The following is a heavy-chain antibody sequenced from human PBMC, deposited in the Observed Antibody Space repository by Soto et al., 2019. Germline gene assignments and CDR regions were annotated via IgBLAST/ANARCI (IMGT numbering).Heavy chain of an antibody. Sequence: PGGSLRLSCAASGFTFSSYSMNWVRQAPGKGLEWVSSISSSSSYIYYADSVKGRFTISRDNAKNSLYLQMNSLRAEDTAVYYCAGDPRGYSYSRELDYWGQGTLVTVSS. CDR1: GFTFSSYS. J-gene: IGHJ4*02. D-gene: IGHD5-18*01. CDR2: ISSSSSYI. CDR3: AGDPRGYSYSRELDY. V-gene: IGHV3-21*01.